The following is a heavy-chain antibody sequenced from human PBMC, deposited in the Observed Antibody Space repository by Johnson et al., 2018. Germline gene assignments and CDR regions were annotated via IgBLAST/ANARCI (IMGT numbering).Heavy chain of an antibody. D-gene: IGHD2-21*01. Sequence: VQLVESGGGLVQPGRSLRLSCTASGFTFGDYAMSWFRQAPGKGLEWVGFIRSKPYGGTTEYAASVKGRFAISRDDSKSIAYLQMNSLKTEDTAVYYCTRVGTKDIVAVISYYYYMDVWGKGTTVTVSS. V-gene: IGHV3-49*03. CDR1: GFTFGDYA. CDR3: TRVGTKDIVAVISYYYYMDV. J-gene: IGHJ6*03. CDR2: IRSKPYGGTT.